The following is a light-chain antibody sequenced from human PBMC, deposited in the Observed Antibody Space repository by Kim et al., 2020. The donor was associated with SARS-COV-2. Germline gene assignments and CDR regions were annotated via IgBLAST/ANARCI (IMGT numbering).Light chain of an antibody. J-gene: IGLJ2*01. Sequence: VSRGQTASITCSGDKLGDKYARWYQQKPGQSPVLVIYQDSKRPSGIPERFSGSNSGNTATLTISGTQAMDEADYYCQAWDSSTVVFGGGTQLTVL. CDR2: QDS. CDR3: QAWDSSTVV. CDR1: KLGDKY. V-gene: IGLV3-1*01.